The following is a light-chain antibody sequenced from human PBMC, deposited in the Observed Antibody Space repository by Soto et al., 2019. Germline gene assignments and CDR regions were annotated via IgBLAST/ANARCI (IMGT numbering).Light chain of an antibody. Sequence: EIVLTQSPGTLSLSPGERATLSCRASQSVTSNYLAWYQQKPGQAPRLPIYGASTRATGIPGRFSGSGSGTDFTLTITRLEPEDFAVYYCQQYGSSPRTFGQGTKLEI. CDR1: QSVTSNY. J-gene: IGKJ2*01. CDR3: QQYGSSPRT. CDR2: GAS. V-gene: IGKV3-20*01.